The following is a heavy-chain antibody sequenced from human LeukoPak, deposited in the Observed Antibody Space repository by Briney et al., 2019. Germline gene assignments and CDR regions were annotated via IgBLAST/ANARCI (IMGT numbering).Heavy chain of an antibody. D-gene: IGHD3-22*01. CDR3: ARDDYDSSGQFDY. V-gene: IGHV1-2*02. Sequence: EASVKVSCKASGYTFTGYYMHWVRQAPGQGLEWMGWINPNSGGTNYAQKFQGRVTMTRDTSISTAYMELSRLRSDDTAVYYCARDDYDSSGQFDYWGQGTLVTVSS. CDR2: INPNSGGT. CDR1: GYTFTGYY. J-gene: IGHJ4*02.